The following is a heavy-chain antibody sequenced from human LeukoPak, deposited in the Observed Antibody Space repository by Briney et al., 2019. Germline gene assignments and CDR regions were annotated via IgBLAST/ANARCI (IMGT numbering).Heavy chain of an antibody. V-gene: IGHV4-38-2*02. D-gene: IGHD5-18*01. J-gene: IGHJ4*02. Sequence: SETLSLTCAVSGYSISSGYYWGWIRQPPGKGLEWIGSIYHSGSTYYNPSLKSRVTISVDTSKNQFSLKLSSVTAADTAVYYCARDGGYSYGPRYYFDYWGQGTLVTVSS. CDR3: ARDGGYSYGPRYYFDY. CDR1: GYSISSGYY. CDR2: IYHSGST.